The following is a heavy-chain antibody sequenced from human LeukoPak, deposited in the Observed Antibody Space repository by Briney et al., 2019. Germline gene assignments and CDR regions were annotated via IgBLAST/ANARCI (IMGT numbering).Heavy chain of an antibody. CDR2: INHSGST. CDR1: GGSFSGYY. D-gene: IGHD3-3*01. CDR3: ARAMNRSGDYLGFDP. V-gene: IGHV4-34*01. J-gene: IGHJ5*02. Sequence: PSETLSLTCAVYGGSFSGYYWSWIRQPPGKGLEWIGEINHSGSTNYNPPLKSRVTISVDTSKNQFSLKLTSMTAADTAVYYCARAMNRSGDYLGFDPWGLGIVVTVSS.